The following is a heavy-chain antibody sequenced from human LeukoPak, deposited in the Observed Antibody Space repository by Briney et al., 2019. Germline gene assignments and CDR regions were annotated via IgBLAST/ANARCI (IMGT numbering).Heavy chain of an antibody. CDR1: GYTFTTYG. V-gene: IGHV1-18*01. D-gene: IGHD1-26*01. Sequence: ASVKVSCKASGYTFTTYGISWVRQAPGQGLEWMGWISAYNGNTKYAQKPQGRVTTTTDTSTSTAYMELKSLRSDDTAVYYCARDQMGGSYYGYFQHWGQGTLVTVSS. CDR3: ARDQMGGSYYGYFQH. J-gene: IGHJ1*01. CDR2: ISAYNGNT.